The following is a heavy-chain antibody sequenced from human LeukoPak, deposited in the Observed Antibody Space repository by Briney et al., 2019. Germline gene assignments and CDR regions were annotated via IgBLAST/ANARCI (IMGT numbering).Heavy chain of an antibody. CDR2: ISGSGGST. V-gene: IGHV3-23*01. J-gene: IGHJ4*02. CDR3: AKGDGYDYVWGSHRPYFDY. CDR1: GFTFSSYA. D-gene: IGHD3-16*02. Sequence: GGSLRLSCAASGFTFSSYAMSWVRQAPGKGLEWVSAISGSGGSTYYADSVKGRFTISRDNSKNALYLQMNSLRAEDTAVYYCAKGDGYDYVWGSHRPYFDYWGQGTLVTVSS.